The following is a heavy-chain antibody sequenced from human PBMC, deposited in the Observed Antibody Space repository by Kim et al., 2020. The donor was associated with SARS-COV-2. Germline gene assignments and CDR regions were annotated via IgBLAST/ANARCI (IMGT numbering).Heavy chain of an antibody. Sequence: SETLSLTCTVSGGSLNGYFWTWIRHSPETGLEWSGHIRYTGRTEYNPCLRSRVTMSLDTSKNQFSLKVTSVAPAATAVYYCAKLPDISGWPFDYWGQGTLVTVSS. CDR2: IRYTGRT. CDR1: GGSLNGYF. J-gene: IGHJ4*02. D-gene: IGHD6-19*01. CDR3: AKLPDISGWPFDY. V-gene: IGHV4-59*13.